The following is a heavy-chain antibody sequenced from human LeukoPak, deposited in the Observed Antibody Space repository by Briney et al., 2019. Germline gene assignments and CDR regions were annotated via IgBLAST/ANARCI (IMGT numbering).Heavy chain of an antibody. D-gene: IGHD3-22*01. CDR1: GGSISSGSYY. V-gene: IGHV4-61*02. J-gene: IGHJ5*02. CDR3: ARDRSYYDSSGYYYAGWFDP. CDR2: IYTSGST. Sequence: KASETLSLTCTVSGGSISSGSYYWSWIRQPAGKGLEWIGRIYTSGSTNYNPSLKSRVTISVDTSKNQFSLKLSSVTAADTAVYYCARDRSYYDSSGYYYAGWFDPWGQGTLVTVSS.